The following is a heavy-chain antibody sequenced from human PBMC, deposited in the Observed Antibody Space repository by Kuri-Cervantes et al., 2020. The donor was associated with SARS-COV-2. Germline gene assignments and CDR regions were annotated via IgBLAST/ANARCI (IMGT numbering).Heavy chain of an antibody. CDR1: GFTFCNAW. CDR2: IKSKTDGGTT. V-gene: IGHV3-15*01. Sequence: GESLKIPCAASGFTFCNAWMSWVRQAPGKGLEWVGRIKSKTDGGTTDYAAPVKGRFTIPRDDSKNTLYLQMNSLKTEDTAVYYCTTDPSPPYYYDSSGYSGYWGQGTLVTVSS. J-gene: IGHJ4*02. CDR3: TTDPSPPYYYDSSGYSGY. D-gene: IGHD3-22*01.